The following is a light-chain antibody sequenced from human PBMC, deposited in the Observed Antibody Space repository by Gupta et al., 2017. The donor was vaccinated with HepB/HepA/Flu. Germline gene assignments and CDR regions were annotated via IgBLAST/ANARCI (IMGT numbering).Light chain of an antibody. CDR2: EVS. CDR3: CSYAGSSTSVV. J-gene: IGLJ2*01. V-gene: IGLV2-23*02. CDR1: SSDVGSYNL. Sequence: QSALTQPASVSGSPGQSITISCTATSSDVGSYNLVSWYQQHPGKAPKLMIYEVSKRPSGVSNRFSGSKSGNTASLTISGLQAEDEADYYCCSYAGSSTSVVFGGGTKLTVL.